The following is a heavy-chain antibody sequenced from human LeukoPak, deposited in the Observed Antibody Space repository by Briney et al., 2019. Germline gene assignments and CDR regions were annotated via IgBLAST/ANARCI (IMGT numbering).Heavy chain of an antibody. CDR1: GGSFSGYY. D-gene: IGHD3-3*01. Sequence: PSETLSLTCAVYGGSFSGYYWSWIRQPPGKGLEWIGEINHSGSTNYNPSLKSRVTVSVDTSKNQFSLKLSSVTAADTAVYYCASLPERGSYDFWSGSIASFDYWGQGTLVTVSS. V-gene: IGHV4-34*01. J-gene: IGHJ4*02. CDR2: INHSGST. CDR3: ASLPERGSYDFWSGSIASFDY.